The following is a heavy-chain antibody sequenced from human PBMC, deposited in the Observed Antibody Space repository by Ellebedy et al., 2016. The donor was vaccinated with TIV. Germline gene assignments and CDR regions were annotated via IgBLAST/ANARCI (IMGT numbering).Heavy chain of an antibody. Sequence: PGGSLRLSCAASGFTFSSYSMNWVRQAPRKGLEWVSTISSSGTYTYYADSLKGRFTISRDNANNSLYVQMNSLTAEDTAVYYCARGMGSCSGGSCYFASDYWGQGTLVTVSS. CDR2: ISSSGTYT. CDR1: GFTFSSYS. D-gene: IGHD2-15*01. J-gene: IGHJ4*02. CDR3: ARGMGSCSGGSCYFASDY. V-gene: IGHV3-21*01.